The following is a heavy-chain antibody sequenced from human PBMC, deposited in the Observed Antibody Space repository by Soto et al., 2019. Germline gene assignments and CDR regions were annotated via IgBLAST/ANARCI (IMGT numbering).Heavy chain of an antibody. J-gene: IGHJ3*01. D-gene: IGHD4-17*01. CDR3: AHPRGYGVFDAYDF. CDR2: ISASSAET. CDR1: GFTFSTYA. Sequence: GGSLRLSCAASGFTFSTYAMSWVRQAPGKGLEWVSAISASSAETYYADSLRGRFTISRDNSINTLYLHMSSLRTEDTAVYYCAHPRGYGVFDAYDFWGTGALVIVS. V-gene: IGHV3-23*01.